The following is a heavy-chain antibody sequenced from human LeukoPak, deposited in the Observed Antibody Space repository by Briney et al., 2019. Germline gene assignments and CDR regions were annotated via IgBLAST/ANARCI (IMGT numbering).Heavy chain of an antibody. CDR2: IYTSGST. D-gene: IGHD2-2*01. CDR1: GGSISSYY. CDR3: ARERNNLGYCSSTSCSIPDYYYYYMDV. Sequence: SGTLSLTCTVSGGSISSYYWSWIRQSPGKGLEWIGRIYTSGSTNYNPSLKSRVTMSVDTSKNQFSLKLSSVTAADTAVYYCARERNNLGYCSSTSCSIPDYYYYYMDVWGKGTTVTVSS. J-gene: IGHJ6*03. V-gene: IGHV4-4*07.